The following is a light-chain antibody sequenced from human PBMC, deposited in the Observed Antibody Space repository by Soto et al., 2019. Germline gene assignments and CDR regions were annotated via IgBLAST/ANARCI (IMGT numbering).Light chain of an antibody. J-gene: IGLJ1*01. CDR3: SAYTVSRTYV. Sequence: QSVLTQPASVSGSPGQSIAISCTGSSSDVGIYNYVSWYQQHPGKVPKLIIYEVTNRPSGVSYRFSGSKSGNTASLTISGLQGEDEADYYCSAYTVSRTYVFGTGTKLTVL. CDR1: SSDVGIYNY. CDR2: EVT. V-gene: IGLV2-14*01.